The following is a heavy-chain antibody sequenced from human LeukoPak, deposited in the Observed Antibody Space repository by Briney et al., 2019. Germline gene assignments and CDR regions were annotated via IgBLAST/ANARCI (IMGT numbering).Heavy chain of an antibody. V-gene: IGHV1-18*01. CDR3: ARVAAAENYYYYYMDV. D-gene: IGHD2-15*01. CDR1: GYTFTSYD. J-gene: IGHJ6*03. Sequence: ASVKVSCKASGYTFTSYDISWVRQAPGQGLEWMGWISAYNGNTNYAQKLQGRVTMTTDTSTSTAYVELRSLRSDDTAVYYCARVAAAENYYYYYMDVWGKGTTVTVSS. CDR2: ISAYNGNT.